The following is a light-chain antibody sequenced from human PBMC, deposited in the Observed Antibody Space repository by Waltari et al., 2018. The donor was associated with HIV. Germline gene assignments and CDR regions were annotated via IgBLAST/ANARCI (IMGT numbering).Light chain of an antibody. CDR1: QGISNG. J-gene: IGKJ5*01. Sequence: DIQMTQFPSSVSASVGDRVTMTCLATQGISNGVAWYQQKPGKAPKLLIHGASILQEGVPSRFSGSGSGTIFTLTIKTLQPEDFATYFCQQTNSFPITFGQGTRLDSK. V-gene: IGKV1D-12*01. CDR3: QQTNSFPIT. CDR2: GAS.